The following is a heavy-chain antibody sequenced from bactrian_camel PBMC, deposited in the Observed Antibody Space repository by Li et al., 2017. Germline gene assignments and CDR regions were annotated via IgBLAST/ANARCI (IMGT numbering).Heavy chain of an antibody. CDR1: GYTLSSDW. CDR3: ATSRDWSWITEYDY. J-gene: IGHJ4*01. CDR2: INRGGDMS. Sequence: VQLVESGGGWVQSGGSLRLSCAASGYTLSSDWMYWVRQAPGMGLEWVSDINRGGDMSYYADSVKGRFIISRDNAKNTVYLQMNSLKSEDTALYYCATSRDWSWITEYDYWGQGTQVTVS. D-gene: IGHD1*01. V-gene: IGHV3S1*01.